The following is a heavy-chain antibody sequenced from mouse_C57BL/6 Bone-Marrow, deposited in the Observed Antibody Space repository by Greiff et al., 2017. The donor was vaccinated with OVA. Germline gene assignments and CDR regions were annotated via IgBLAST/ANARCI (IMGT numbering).Heavy chain of an antibody. Sequence: QVQLQQPGAELVRPGSSVKLSCKASGYTFTSYWMHWVKQRPIQGLEWIGNIDPSDSETHYNQKFKDKATLTVDKSSSTAYMQLSSLTSEDSAVYYCARGDYYGRWFAYWGQGTLVTVSA. CDR3: ARGDYYGRWFAY. D-gene: IGHD1-2*01. V-gene: IGHV1-52*01. J-gene: IGHJ3*01. CDR1: GYTFTSYW. CDR2: IDPSDSET.